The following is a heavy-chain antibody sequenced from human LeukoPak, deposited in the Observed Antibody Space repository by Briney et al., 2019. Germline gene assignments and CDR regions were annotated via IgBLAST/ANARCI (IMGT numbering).Heavy chain of an antibody. V-gene: IGHV3-30*03. CDR1: GFTLSSYG. D-gene: IGHD6-19*01. CDR3: ARGRVGYSSGWYDY. J-gene: IGHJ4*02. CDR2: ISYDGSNK. Sequence: PGRSLRLSCGASGFTLSSYGIYWVRQAPGKGLEWVAVISYDGSNKYYADSVKGRFTISRDNSKNTVYLQMNSLRAEDTAVYYCARGRVGYSSGWYDYWGQGTLVTVSS.